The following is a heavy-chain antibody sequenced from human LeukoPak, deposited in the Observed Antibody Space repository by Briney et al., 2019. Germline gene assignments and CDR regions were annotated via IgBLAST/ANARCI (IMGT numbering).Heavy chain of an antibody. J-gene: IGHJ3*02. CDR2: IYYTGST. CDR1: GASLRSYY. Sequence: SETLTLTCTVSGASLRSYYWTWMRQPPGKGLEWIGYIYYTGSTQYSPSRKSRVAISVDTSKSQFSLKLSSVTAADTAVYYCARRKDDYNAEAFDIWGQGTMVIVSS. CDR3: ARRKDDYNAEAFDI. D-gene: IGHD5-24*01. V-gene: IGHV4-59*01.